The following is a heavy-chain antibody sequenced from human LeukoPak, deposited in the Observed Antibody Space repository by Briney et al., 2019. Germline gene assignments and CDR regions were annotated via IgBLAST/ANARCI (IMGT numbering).Heavy chain of an antibody. J-gene: IGHJ4*02. V-gene: IGHV1-69*13. CDR1: GGTFSSYA. Sequence: SVKVSCKASGGTFSSYAISWVRQAPGQGLEWMGGIIPIFGTANYAQKFQGRVTITADESTSTAYMELSSLRSEDTAVYYCARDLGEYYDSSGDYWGQGTLVTVSS. CDR2: IIPIFGTA. D-gene: IGHD3-22*01. CDR3: ARDLGEYYDSSGDY.